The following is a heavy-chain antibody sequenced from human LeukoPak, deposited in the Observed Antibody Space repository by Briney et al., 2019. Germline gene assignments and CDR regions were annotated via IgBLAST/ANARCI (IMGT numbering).Heavy chain of an antibody. CDR3: ARGVTGTDDAFDI. J-gene: IGHJ3*02. D-gene: IGHD1-20*01. V-gene: IGHV3-21*01. Sequence: GGSLRLSYAASGFTFSSYSMNWVRQAPGKGLEWVSSISSSSSYIYYADSVKGRFPISRDNAKNSLYLQMNSLRAEDTAVYYCARGVTGTDDAFDIWGQGTMVTVSS. CDR1: GFTFSSYS. CDR2: ISSSSSYI.